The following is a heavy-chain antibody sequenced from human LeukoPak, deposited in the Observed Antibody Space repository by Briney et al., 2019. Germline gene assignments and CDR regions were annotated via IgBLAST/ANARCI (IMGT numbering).Heavy chain of an antibody. CDR2: INPNNGGT. Sequence: GASVKVSCKASGYTFTGYYMHWVRQAPGQGLEWMGWINPNNGGTNYAQKFQGRVTMTRDTSISTAYMELSRLRSDDTAVYYCASYATGSYFYYYFGMDVWGQGTTVTASS. CDR3: ASYATGSYFYYYFGMDV. D-gene: IGHD3-16*01. J-gene: IGHJ6*02. V-gene: IGHV1-2*02. CDR1: GYTFTGYY.